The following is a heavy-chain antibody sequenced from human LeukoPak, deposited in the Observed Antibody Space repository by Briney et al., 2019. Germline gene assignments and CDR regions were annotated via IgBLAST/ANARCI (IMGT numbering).Heavy chain of an antibody. D-gene: IGHD6-13*01. CDR2: IYYSGST. Sequence: SETLSLICTVSGGSISSYYWSWIRQPPGKGLEWIGYIYYSGSTNYNPSLKSRVTISVDTSKNQFSLKLSSVTAADTAVYYCARVYSSSWYWFDPWGQGTLVTVSS. CDR1: GGSISSYY. V-gene: IGHV4-59*01. CDR3: ARVYSSSWYWFDP. J-gene: IGHJ5*02.